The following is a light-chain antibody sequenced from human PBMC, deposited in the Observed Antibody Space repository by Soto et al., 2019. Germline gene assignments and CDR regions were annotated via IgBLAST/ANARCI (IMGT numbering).Light chain of an antibody. CDR2: QIS. V-gene: IGKV2-24*01. Sequence: IVLTQTPLSSAVTLGQPASFSCESSEGLVHSDGKTYLGWLHLRPGQPPRLLIYQISKRPPGVPDRFSGSGAGTNFTLKISRVEPEDVGIFYCMQASQLRTFGQGTKVDIK. J-gene: IGKJ1*01. CDR1: EGLVHSDGKTY. CDR3: MQASQLRT.